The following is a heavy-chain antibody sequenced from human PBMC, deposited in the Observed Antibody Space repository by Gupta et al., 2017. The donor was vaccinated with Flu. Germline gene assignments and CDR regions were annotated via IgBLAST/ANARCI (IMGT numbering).Heavy chain of an antibody. Sequence: EVQLVESGGGLVKPGGSLRLSCAASGFTFSTYTMNWVRQAPGKGLEWVSSISSSSGYIYYADSMKGRFTISRDNAKNSLYLQMNSLRAEDTAVYYCARDQYGDYSFDYWGQGTLVTVSS. CDR2: ISSSSGYI. J-gene: IGHJ4*02. V-gene: IGHV3-21*01. CDR1: GFTFSTYT. D-gene: IGHD4-17*01. CDR3: ARDQYGDYSFDY.